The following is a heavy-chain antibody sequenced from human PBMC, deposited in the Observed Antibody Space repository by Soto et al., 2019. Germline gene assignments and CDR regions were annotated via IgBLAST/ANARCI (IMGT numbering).Heavy chain of an antibody. CDR3: ARVKYDFWSGYSGDAFDI. Sequence: GGSLRLSCAASGFTFSSYSMNWVRQAPGKGLEWVSYISSSSSTIYYADSVKGRFTISSDNAKNSLYLQMNSLRDEDTAVYYCARVKYDFWSGYSGDAFDIWGQGTMVTVSS. J-gene: IGHJ3*02. CDR2: ISSSSSTI. D-gene: IGHD3-3*01. CDR1: GFTFSSYS. V-gene: IGHV3-48*02.